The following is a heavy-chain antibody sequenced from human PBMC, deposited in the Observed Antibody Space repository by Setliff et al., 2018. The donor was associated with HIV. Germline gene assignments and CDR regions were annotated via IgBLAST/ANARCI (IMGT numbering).Heavy chain of an antibody. D-gene: IGHD3-22*01. J-gene: IGHJ6*03. CDR3: ARRRSPPSGFYSKYYMDV. CDR2: ITYSGSA. Sequence: SETLSLTCTVSGESISGSSYSWGWIRQPPGKGPEWIGSITYSGSARYNPSLKSRVAISVDMSKNQFSLRVTSLTAADTAIYYCARRRSPPSGFYSKYYMDVWGKGTTVTVSS. V-gene: IGHV4-39*01. CDR1: GESISGSSYS.